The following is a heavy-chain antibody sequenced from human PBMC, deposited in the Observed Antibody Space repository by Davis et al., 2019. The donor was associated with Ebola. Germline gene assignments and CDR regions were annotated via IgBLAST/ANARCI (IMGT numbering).Heavy chain of an antibody. D-gene: IGHD2-15*01. V-gene: IGHV1-8*02. J-gene: IGHJ6*04. CDR3: ARERLIVVVVAATGDYYYGMDV. CDR2: MNPNSGNT. CDR1: GYSFTAYY. Sequence: AASVKVSCKASGYSFTAYYMHWVRQATGQGLEWMGWMNPNSGNTGYAQKFQGRVTMTRDTSTSTVYMELSSLRSEDTAVYYCARERLIVVVVAATGDYYYGMDVWGKGTTVTVSS.